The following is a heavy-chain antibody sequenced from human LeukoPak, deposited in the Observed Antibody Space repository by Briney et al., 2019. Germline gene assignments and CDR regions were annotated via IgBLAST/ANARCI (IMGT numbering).Heavy chain of an antibody. CDR2: INPYSGDT. V-gene: IGHV1-2*02. J-gene: IGHJ4*02. CDR1: RYTCTCYY. Sequence: SSVSVSCKASRYTCTCYYIHWVRQAPGQGLEWMRWINPYSGDTNFAQKFHGRFIMTRGTSFSTAYMELSRLRSDETAVYYCARAHRNVDLLIGYWGQGTLVTVSS. CDR3: ARAHRNVDLLIGY. D-gene: IGHD4-17*01.